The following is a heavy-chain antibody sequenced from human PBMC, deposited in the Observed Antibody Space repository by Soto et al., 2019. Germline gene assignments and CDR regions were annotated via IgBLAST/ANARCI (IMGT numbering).Heavy chain of an antibody. CDR2: ISYDGSNK. CDR1: GFTFSSYA. D-gene: IGHD3-10*01. CDR3: ARDRQRYGSGSFYYYYYGMDV. Sequence: GGSLRLSCAAPGFTFSSYAMHWVRQAPGKGLEWVAVISYDGSNKYYADSVKGRFTISRDNSKNTLYLQMNSLRAEDTAVYYCARDRQRYGSGSFYYYYYGMDVWGQGTTVTVSS. J-gene: IGHJ6*02. V-gene: IGHV3-30-3*01.